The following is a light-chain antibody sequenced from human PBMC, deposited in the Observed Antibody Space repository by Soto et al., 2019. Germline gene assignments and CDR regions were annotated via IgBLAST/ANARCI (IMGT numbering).Light chain of an antibody. CDR3: SSLTTSDTWV. CDR2: EVS. J-gene: IGLJ3*02. Sequence: QSALTQPASVSGSPGQSITISCTGTSSDIGGYDYVSWYQQHPGKVPKLMIFEVSNRPSGVSYRFSGSESGNTASLTISGLQAEDEADYFCSSLTTSDTWVIGGGTKVTVL. V-gene: IGLV2-14*01. CDR1: SSDIGGYDY.